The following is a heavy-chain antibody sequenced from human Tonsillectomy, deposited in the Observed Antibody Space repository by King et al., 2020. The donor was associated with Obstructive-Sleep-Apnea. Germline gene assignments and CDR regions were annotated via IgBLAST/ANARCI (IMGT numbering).Heavy chain of an antibody. V-gene: IGHV3-30-3*01. D-gene: IGHD7-27*01. CDR3: ARDGEGYFDY. CDR1: GFTFSSYA. Sequence: VQLVESGGGVVQPGRSLRHSCAASGFTFSSYAMHWVRQAPVKGLGWVAVISSDGSNKYYADSVKGRFTISRDNSKNTLYLQMNSLRAEDTAVYYCARDGEGYFDYWGQGTLVTVSS. CDR2: ISSDGSNK. J-gene: IGHJ4*02.